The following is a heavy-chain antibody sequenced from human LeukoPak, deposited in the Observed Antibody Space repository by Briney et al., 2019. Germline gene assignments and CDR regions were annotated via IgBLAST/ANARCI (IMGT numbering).Heavy chain of an antibody. CDR3: ARVGYDFWSGYYLDYYYYYMDV. J-gene: IGHJ6*03. CDR2: ISSSGSTI. CDR1: GFTFSDYY. V-gene: IGHV3-11*01. Sequence: PGGSLRLSCAASGFTFSDYYMSWIRQAPGKGLEWVSYISSSGSTIYYADSVKGRFTISRDNAKNSLYLQMNSLRAEDTAVYYCARVGYDFWSGYYLDYYYYYMDVWGKGTTVTVSS. D-gene: IGHD3-3*01.